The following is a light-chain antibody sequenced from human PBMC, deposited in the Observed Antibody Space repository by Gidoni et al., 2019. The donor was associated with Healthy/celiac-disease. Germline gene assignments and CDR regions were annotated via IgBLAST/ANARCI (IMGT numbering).Light chain of an antibody. CDR3: QQYGSSPRM. Sequence: EIVLTQSPGTMSLSPGERATLSCRDSQSVSSSYLAWYQQKPGQAPRLLIYGASSRATGIPDRFSGSGSANDFTLTISRLEPEDFAVYYCQQYGSSPRMFGQGTKVEIK. CDR1: QSVSSSY. CDR2: GAS. J-gene: IGKJ1*01. V-gene: IGKV3-20*01.